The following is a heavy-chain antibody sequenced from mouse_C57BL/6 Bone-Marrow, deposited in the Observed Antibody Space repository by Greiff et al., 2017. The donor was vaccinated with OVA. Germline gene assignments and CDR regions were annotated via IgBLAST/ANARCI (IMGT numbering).Heavy chain of an antibody. V-gene: IGHV14-4*01. Sequence: EVQLQQSGAELVRPGASVKLSCTASGFNIKDDYMHWVKQRPEQGLEWIGWIDPENGDTEYASKFQGKATITADTSSNTAYLQLSSLTSEDTAVYYCTDYYLWYFDYWGQGTTLTVSS. CDR2: IDPENGDT. D-gene: IGHD1-1*01. CDR3: TDYYLWYFDY. CDR1: GFNIKDDY. J-gene: IGHJ2*01.